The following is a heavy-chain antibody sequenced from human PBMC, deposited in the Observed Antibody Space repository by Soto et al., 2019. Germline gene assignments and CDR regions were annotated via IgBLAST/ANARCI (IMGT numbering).Heavy chain of an antibody. D-gene: IGHD3-22*01. CDR2: ISSSTSTI. CDR1: GLTFSSYS. Sequence: EVKLVESGGALVQPGGSLRLFCAASGLTFSSYSLNWVRQAPGKGLEWISYISSSTSTIYYTASVKGRFTISRDNAKNSLYLQMNSLRDEDTAVYYCAREPGRDYYDSSGYFDYWGQGTLVTVSS. V-gene: IGHV3-48*02. CDR3: AREPGRDYYDSSGYFDY. J-gene: IGHJ4*02.